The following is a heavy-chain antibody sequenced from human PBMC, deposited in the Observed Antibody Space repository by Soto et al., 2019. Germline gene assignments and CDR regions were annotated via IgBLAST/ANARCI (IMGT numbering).Heavy chain of an antibody. CDR2: ISSSSSYI. V-gene: IGHV3-21*01. J-gene: IGHJ6*02. Sequence: GGSLRLSCAASGFTFSSYSMNWVRQAPGKGLEWVSSISSSSSYIYYTDSVKGRFTISRDNAKNSLYLQMNSLRAEDTAVYYCARSGYSYGLSYYYYGMDVWGQGTTVTVSS. CDR1: GFTFSSYS. CDR3: ARSGYSYGLSYYYYGMDV. D-gene: IGHD5-18*01.